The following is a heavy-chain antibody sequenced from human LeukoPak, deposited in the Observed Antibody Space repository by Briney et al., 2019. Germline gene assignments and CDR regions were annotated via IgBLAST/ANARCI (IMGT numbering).Heavy chain of an antibody. CDR1: GFIFTDYG. CDR3: ARDQGGYYYDSSGYFY. J-gene: IGHJ4*02. Sequence: GGSLRLSCAASGFIFTDYGMNWVRQAPGKGLEWLSSISSSSTYIFYADSVKGRFTISRDNANNSLYLQMNSLRAEDTAVYYCARDQGGYYYDSSGYFYWGQGTLVTVSS. CDR2: ISSSSTYI. D-gene: IGHD3-22*01. V-gene: IGHV3-21*01.